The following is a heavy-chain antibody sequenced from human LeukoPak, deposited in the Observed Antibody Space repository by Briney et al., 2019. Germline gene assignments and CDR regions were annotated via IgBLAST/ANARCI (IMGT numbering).Heavy chain of an antibody. Sequence: GGSLRLSCAASGFTFSSYSMKWVRQAPGKGLEWVSSISSSSSYIYYADSVKGRFTISRDNAKNSLYLQMNSLRAEDTAVYYCARPHYGSGSYQNDYWGQGTLVTVSS. CDR3: ARPHYGSGSYQNDY. J-gene: IGHJ4*02. CDR2: ISSSSSYI. CDR1: GFTFSSYS. V-gene: IGHV3-21*01. D-gene: IGHD3-10*01.